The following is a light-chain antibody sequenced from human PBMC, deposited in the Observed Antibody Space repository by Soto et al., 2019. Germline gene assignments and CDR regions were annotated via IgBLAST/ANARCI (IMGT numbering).Light chain of an antibody. J-gene: IGLJ1*01. CDR3: SLSYNDRQF. Sequence: QAVVTREPSLTVSSGGTVTLTCGSSAGAVTSGHYPYWFQQKPGQAPRTLIYDTNIKHSWTPARFTGSLLGDKAALTLSGAQPEDEAEYYCSLSYNDRQFFGSGTKVTVL. CDR2: DTN. CDR1: AGAVTSGHY. V-gene: IGLV7-46*01.